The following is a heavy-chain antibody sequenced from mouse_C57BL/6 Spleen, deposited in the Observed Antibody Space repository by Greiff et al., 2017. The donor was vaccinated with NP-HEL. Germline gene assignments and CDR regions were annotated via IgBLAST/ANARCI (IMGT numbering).Heavy chain of an antibody. Sequence: VQLVESGAELVKPGASVKISCKASGYAFSSYWMNWVKQRPGKGLEWIGQIYPGDGDTNYNGKFKGKATLTADKSSSTAYMQLSSLTSEDSAVYFCARVVTTAFDYWGQGTTLTVSS. D-gene: IGHD1-2*01. CDR3: ARVVTTAFDY. CDR2: IYPGDGDT. CDR1: GYAFSSYW. V-gene: IGHV1-80*01. J-gene: IGHJ2*01.